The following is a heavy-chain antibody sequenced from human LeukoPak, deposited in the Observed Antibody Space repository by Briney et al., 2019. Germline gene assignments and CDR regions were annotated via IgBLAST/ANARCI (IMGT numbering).Heavy chain of an antibody. CDR1: RYIFTAYY. J-gene: IGHJ5*01. V-gene: IGHV1-2*02. CDR3: ARPWEITMSERSYNWFDS. D-gene: IGHD1-26*01. Sequence: ASVKVSCKASRYIFTAYYIHWVRQAPGQGLEWMGRINPNSGGTNYAQKFQGRVTMTRDTSISTACMELSRLRSDDTAVYYCARPWEITMSERSYNWFDSWGQGTLVTVSS. CDR2: INPNSGGT.